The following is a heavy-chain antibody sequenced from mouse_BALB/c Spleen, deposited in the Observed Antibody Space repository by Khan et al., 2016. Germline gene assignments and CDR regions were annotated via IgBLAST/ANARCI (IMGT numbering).Heavy chain of an antibody. J-gene: IGHJ3*01. V-gene: IGHV4-1*02. CDR3: AGRAFGYYGAWFAY. CDR1: GFDFSRYW. D-gene: IGHD1-2*01. Sequence: LVQPGGSLKLSCAASGFDFSRYWMSWVRQAPGKGLEWIGEINPDSSTINYTPSLKDKFIISRDNAKNTLYLQVSKARSEDTALYYCAGRAFGYYGAWFAYWGKGTLVTVSA. CDR2: INPDSSTI.